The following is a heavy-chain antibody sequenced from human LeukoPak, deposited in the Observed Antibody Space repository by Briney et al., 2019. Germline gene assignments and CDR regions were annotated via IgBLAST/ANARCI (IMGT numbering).Heavy chain of an antibody. Sequence: GGSLRLSCAASGFTFSNYYMSWVRQAPGKGLEWVANINQDGSAKFYVDSVKGRFAISRDNAKNSLYLQMNSLRAEDTAVYYCARAMTSWGQGTLVTVSS. CDR1: GFTFSNYY. J-gene: IGHJ4*02. CDR3: ARAMTS. D-gene: IGHD4-11*01. V-gene: IGHV3-7*02. CDR2: INQDGSAK.